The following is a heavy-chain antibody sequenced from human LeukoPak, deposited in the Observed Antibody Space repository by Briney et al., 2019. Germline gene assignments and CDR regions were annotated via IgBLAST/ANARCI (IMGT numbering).Heavy chain of an antibody. CDR3: ARGYNWNYYYGMDV. J-gene: IGHJ6*02. CDR2: IYYSGST. CDR1: GGSISSYY. Sequence: SGTLSLTCTVSGGSISSYYWSWIRQPPGKGLEWIGYIYYSGSTNYNPSLKSRVTISVDTSKSQFSLKLSSVTAADTAVYYCARGYNWNYYYGMDVWGQGTTVTVSS. V-gene: IGHV4-59*08. D-gene: IGHD1-1*01.